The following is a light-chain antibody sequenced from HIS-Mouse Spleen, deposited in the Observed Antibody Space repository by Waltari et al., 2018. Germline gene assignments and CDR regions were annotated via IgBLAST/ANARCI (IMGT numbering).Light chain of an antibody. CDR2: EVS. CDR3: SSYTSSSTLV. V-gene: IGLV2-14*01. CDR1: RSDVGGYPY. J-gene: IGLJ2*01. Sequence: QSALTQPASVSGSPGQSITISCPGTRSDVGGYPYVSWYQQHPGNAPKLMIYEVSNRPSGVSNRFSGSKSGNTASLTISGLQAEDEADYYCSSYTSSSTLVFGGGTKLTVL.